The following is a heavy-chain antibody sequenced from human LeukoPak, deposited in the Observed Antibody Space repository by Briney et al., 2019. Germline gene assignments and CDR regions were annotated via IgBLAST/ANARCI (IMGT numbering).Heavy chain of an antibody. CDR3: AREGGIAAAGNDYYGMDV. Sequence: GGSLRLSCAASGFTVSSNYMSWVRQALGKGLEWVSVIYSGGSTYYSDSVKGRFTISRDNSKNTLYLQMNSLRAEDTAVYYCAREGGIAAAGNDYYGMDVWGQGTTVTVSS. V-gene: IGHV3-66*01. J-gene: IGHJ6*02. CDR1: GFTVSSNY. D-gene: IGHD6-13*01. CDR2: IYSGGST.